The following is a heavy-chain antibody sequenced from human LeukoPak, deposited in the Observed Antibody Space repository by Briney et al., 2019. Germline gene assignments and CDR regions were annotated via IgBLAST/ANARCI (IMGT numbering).Heavy chain of an antibody. D-gene: IGHD2-15*01. V-gene: IGHV3-33*06. CDR3: AKDPGVVVAATGWFDP. CDR2: IWYDGSNK. Sequence: GGSLRLSCAASGFTFSSYGMHWVRQAPGKGLEWVAVIWYDGSNKYYADSVKGRFTISRDNSKNTLYLQMNSLRAEDTAVYYCAKDPGVVVAATGWFDPWGQGTLVTVFS. J-gene: IGHJ5*02. CDR1: GFTFSSYG.